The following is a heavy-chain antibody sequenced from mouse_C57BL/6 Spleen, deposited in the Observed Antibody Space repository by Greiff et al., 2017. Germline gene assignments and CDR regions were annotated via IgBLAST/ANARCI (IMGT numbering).Heavy chain of an antibody. CDR1: GYAFSSYW. J-gene: IGHJ4*01. CDR3: ARSGEKLFYAMDY. D-gene: IGHD3-1*01. V-gene: IGHV1-80*01. Sequence: VKLMESGAELVKPGASVKISCKASGYAFSSYWMNWVKQRPGKGLEWIGQIYPGDGDTNYNGKFKGKATLTADKSSSTAYMQLSSLTSEDSAVYFCARSGEKLFYAMDYWGQGTSVTVSS. CDR2: IYPGDGDT.